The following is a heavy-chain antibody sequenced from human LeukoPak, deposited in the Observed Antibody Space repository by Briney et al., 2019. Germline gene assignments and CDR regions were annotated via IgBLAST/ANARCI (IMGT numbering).Heavy chain of an antibody. D-gene: IGHD5-18*01. CDR2: IKQDGSEK. Sequence: GGSLRLSCAASGFTFSSYWMSWVRQAPGKGLEWVANIKQDGSEKYYVDSVKGRFTISRDNAKNSLYLQMNSLRAEDTAVYYCATDTAMILLSSMLIVDYWGQGTLVTVSS. CDR1: GFTFSSYW. V-gene: IGHV3-7*04. CDR3: ATDTAMILLSSMLIVDY. J-gene: IGHJ4*02.